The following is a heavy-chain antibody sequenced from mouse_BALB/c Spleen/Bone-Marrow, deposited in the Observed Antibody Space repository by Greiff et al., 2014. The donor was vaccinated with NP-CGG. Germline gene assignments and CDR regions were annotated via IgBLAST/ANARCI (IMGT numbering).Heavy chain of an antibody. J-gene: IGHJ4*01. Sequence: VQLQQPGPGLVKPSQSLSLTCTVTGYSIASDYAWNWIQQFQGNKLEWMGYISYSSSTNYNPSLKSRISITRDTSKNQFFLQLNSVTAEDTATYYCARWDYGDYAMDYWGQGTSVTVSS. CDR3: ARWDYGDYAMDY. CDR1: GYSIASDYA. D-gene: IGHD1-2*01. CDR2: ISYSSST. V-gene: IGHV3-2*02.